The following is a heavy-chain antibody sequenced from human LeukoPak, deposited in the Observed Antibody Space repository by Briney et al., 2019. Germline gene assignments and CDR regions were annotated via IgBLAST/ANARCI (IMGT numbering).Heavy chain of an antibody. V-gene: IGHV3-23*01. CDR1: GFTFRSYG. CDR2: ISGSGGST. CDR3: ARDAPGYDSSGPMFDY. D-gene: IGHD3-22*01. Sequence: GGSLRLSCAASGFTFRSYGMSWVRQAPGKGLEWVSAISGSGGSTYYADSVKGRFTISRDNSKNTLYLQMNSLRAEDTAVYYCARDAPGYDSSGPMFDYWGQGTLVTVSS. J-gene: IGHJ4*02.